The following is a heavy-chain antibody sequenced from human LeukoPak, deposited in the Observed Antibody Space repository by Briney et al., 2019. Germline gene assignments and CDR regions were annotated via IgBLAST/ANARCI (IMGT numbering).Heavy chain of an antibody. D-gene: IGHD3-10*01. J-gene: IGHJ4*02. V-gene: IGHV4-39*07. CDR1: GGSISSGSYY. Sequence: SETLSLTCTVSGGSISSGSYYWGWIRQPPGKGLEWIGSIYHSGSTYYNPSLKSRVTISVDTSKNQFSLKLSSVTAADTAVYYCAREDGSGSHDYWGQGTLVTASS. CDR3: AREDGSGSHDY. CDR2: IYHSGST.